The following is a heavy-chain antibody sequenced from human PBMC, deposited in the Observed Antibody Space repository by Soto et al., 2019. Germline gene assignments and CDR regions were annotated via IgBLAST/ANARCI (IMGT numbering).Heavy chain of an antibody. V-gene: IGHV1-69*06. J-gene: IGHJ3*02. D-gene: IGHD3-22*01. Sequence: APVKGSCKGSGGTFSRYAIRWVGQGPGQGLEWMGGIIPIFGTANYAQKFQGRVTITADKSTSTAYMELSRLRSEDTAVYYCAREDPHYYDNVVDIWGQGTMVTVSS. CDR3: AREDPHYYDNVVDI. CDR2: IIPIFGTA. CDR1: GGTFSRYA.